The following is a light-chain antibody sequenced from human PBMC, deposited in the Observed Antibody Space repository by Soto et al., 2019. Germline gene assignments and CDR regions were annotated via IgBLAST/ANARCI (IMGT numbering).Light chain of an antibody. V-gene: IGKV1-39*01. CDR3: QQSYTTPLFT. J-gene: IGKJ3*01. CDR1: QSISTN. Sequence: DIQMTQSPPSLSASVVDRVTITCRASQSISTNLNWYQVKPGKAPKLLIYAASSLESGVPSRFSGSGSRTDFTLTISSLQPEDFATYYCQQSYTTPLFTFGPGTKVDIK. CDR2: AAS.